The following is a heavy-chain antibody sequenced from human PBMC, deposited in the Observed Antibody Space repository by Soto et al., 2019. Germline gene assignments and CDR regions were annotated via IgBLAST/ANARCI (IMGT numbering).Heavy chain of an antibody. CDR1: VSRTTNN. J-gene: IGHJ6*02. CDR3: ARVGSGSYYSYYYGMDV. Sequence: VSRTTNNWSWMRQPPGKGLEWIGYIYYSGSTNYNPSLKSRVTISVDTSKNQFSLKLSSVTAADTAVYYCARVGSGSYYSYYYGMDVWGQGTTVTVSS. V-gene: IGHV4-61*01. CDR2: IYYSGST. D-gene: IGHD3-10*01.